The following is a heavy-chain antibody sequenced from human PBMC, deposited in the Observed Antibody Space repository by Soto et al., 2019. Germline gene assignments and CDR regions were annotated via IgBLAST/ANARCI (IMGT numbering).Heavy chain of an antibody. CDR3: ASRDPGTSVDY. J-gene: IGHJ4*02. V-gene: IGHV4-4*02. CDR2: IYRTGST. CDR1: GGSFTSNNW. Sequence: XTLSLPCAVSGGSFTSNNWWTWVRQPPGQGLEWIGEIYRTGSTNYNPSLKSRVTISLDKSENQFSLKVTSLTAADTAVYYCASRDPGTSVDYWGQGTLGTVSS. D-gene: IGHD1-7*01.